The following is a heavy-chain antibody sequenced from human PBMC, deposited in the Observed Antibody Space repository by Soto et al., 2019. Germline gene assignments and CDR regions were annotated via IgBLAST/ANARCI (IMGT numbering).Heavy chain of an antibody. D-gene: IGHD3-22*01. CDR3: AREWNHYYDSSGYYYCDY. V-gene: IGHV3-7*03. J-gene: IGHJ4*02. CDR1: GFTFSSYW. Sequence: GGSLRLSCAASGFTFSSYWMSWVRQAPGKGLEWVANIKQDGSEKYYVDSVKGRFTISRDNAKNSLYLQMNSLRAEDTAVYYCAREWNHYYDSSGYYYCDYWGQGTLVTVSA. CDR2: IKQDGSEK.